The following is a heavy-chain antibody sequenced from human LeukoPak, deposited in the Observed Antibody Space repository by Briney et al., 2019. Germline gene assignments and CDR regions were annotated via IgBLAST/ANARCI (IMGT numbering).Heavy chain of an antibody. J-gene: IGHJ5*02. V-gene: IGHV3-23*01. CDR1: GFTFSSFA. CDR2: ITGSHGRT. D-gene: IGHD4-17*01. Sequence: GGSLRLSCAASGFTFSSFAMTWVRRAPGKGLECVSSITGSHGRTYNTDSVKGRFTISRDNSQNTLYLQMNSLTAEDTAVYYCTKDPNGDYVGAFDPWGQGTLVTVSS. CDR3: TKDPNGDYVGAFDP.